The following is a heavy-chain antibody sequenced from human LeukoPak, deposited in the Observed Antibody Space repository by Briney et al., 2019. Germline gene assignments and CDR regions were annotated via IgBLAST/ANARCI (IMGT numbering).Heavy chain of an antibody. CDR2: INHSGST. J-gene: IGHJ5*02. CDR1: GGSFSGYY. CDR3: ARGPGRLDYYGSGSWRDPDRVGIKGGRNWFDP. Sequence: SETLSLTCAVYGGSFSGYYWSWIRQPPGKGLEWIGEINHSGSTNYNPSLKSRVTISVDTSKNQFSLKLSSVTAADTAVYYCARGPGRLDYYGSGSWRDPDRVGIKGGRNWFDPWGQGTLVTVSS. D-gene: IGHD3-10*01. V-gene: IGHV4-34*01.